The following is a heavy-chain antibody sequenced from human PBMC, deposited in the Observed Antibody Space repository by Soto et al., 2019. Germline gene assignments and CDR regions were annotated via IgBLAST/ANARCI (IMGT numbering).Heavy chain of an antibody. J-gene: IGHJ4*02. CDR3: ARGLWSFDY. D-gene: IGHD5-18*01. Sequence: QVQLVESGGGVVQPGRSLRLSCAASGFTFSSYGMHWVRQDPGKGLEWVAVIWLDGSNKYYADSVKGRFTISRDNSKNTLYLRMNSLRAEDTAVYYCARGLWSFDYWGQGNLVTVSS. V-gene: IGHV3-33*01. CDR2: IWLDGSNK. CDR1: GFTFSSYG.